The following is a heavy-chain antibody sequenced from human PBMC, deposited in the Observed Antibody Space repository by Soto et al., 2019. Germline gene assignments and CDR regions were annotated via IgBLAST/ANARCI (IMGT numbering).Heavy chain of an antibody. CDR2: ISGSGGST. V-gene: IGHV3-23*01. D-gene: IGHD6-13*01. CDR1: GFTFSSSA. Sequence: PGGSLRLSCAASGFTFSSSAMALVRQAPGKGLEWVSAISGSGGSTYYADSVKGRFTISRDNSKNTLYLQMNSLRAEDTAVYYCAKQISGSSSWYRCFDYWGQGTLVTVSS. J-gene: IGHJ4*02. CDR3: AKQISGSSSWYRCFDY.